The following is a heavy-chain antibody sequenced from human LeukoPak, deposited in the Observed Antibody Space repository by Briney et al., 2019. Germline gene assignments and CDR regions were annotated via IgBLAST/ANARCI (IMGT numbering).Heavy chain of an antibody. CDR1: GFTFSSYG. CDR2: ISGSATST. CDR3: ARDRGYCSGGSCYANYYYYYGMDV. Sequence: GGYLRLSCAASGFTFSSYGMHWVRQAPGKGLEWVSAISGSATSTYYADSVKGRFTISRDNSKNTVYLQMNSLRAEDTAVYYCARDRGYCSGGSCYANYYYYYGMDVWGQGTTVTVSS. J-gene: IGHJ6*02. D-gene: IGHD2-15*01. V-gene: IGHV3-NL1*01.